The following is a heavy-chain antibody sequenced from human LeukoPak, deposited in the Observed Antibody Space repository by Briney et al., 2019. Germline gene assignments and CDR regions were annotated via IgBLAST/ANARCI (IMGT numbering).Heavy chain of an antibody. CDR1: GYSFTSYW. Sequence: GESLKISCKGSGYSFTSYWISWVRQMPGKGLEWMGIIYPGDSDTRYSPSFQGQVTISADKSISTAYPQWSSPKASDTAMYYCARHRYGGNNHDAFDIWGQGTMVTVSS. V-gene: IGHV5-51*01. CDR3: ARHRYGGNNHDAFDI. CDR2: IYPGDSDT. D-gene: IGHD4-23*01. J-gene: IGHJ3*02.